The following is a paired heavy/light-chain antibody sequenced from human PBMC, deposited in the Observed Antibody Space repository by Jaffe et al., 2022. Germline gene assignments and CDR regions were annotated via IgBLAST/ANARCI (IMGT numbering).Light chain of an antibody. V-gene: IGLV1-40*01. CDR3: QSYDSSLSGSGV. J-gene: IGLJ1*01. CDR2: GNS. CDR1: SSNIGAGYD. Sequence: QSVLTQPPSVSGAPGQRVTISCTGSSSNIGAGYDVNWYQQLPGTAPKLLIYGNSNRPSGVPDRFSGSKSGTSASLAITGLQAEDEADYYCQSYDSSLSGSGVFGTGTKVTVL.
Heavy chain of an antibody. D-gene: IGHD6-6*01. CDR1: GGSIRNYY. V-gene: IGHV4-59*01. CDR3: ARTPYSTSSHDY. CDR2: IFDSGST. J-gene: IGHJ4*02. Sequence: QVQLQESGPGLVKPSETLSLTCTVSGGSIRNYYWSWIRQPPGKGLEWIGYIFDSGSTNYNPSLKSRVTISVETSKNQFSLKLSSVSAADTAVYYCARTPYSTSSHDYWGQGTLVTVSS.